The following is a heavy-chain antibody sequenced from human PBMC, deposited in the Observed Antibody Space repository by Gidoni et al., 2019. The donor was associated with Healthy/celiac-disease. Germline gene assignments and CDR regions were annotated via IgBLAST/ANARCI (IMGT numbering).Heavy chain of an antibody. CDR2: ISYDGSNK. V-gene: IGHV3-30-3*01. Sequence: QVQLVESGGGVVQPGRSLRLSCAASGFTFSIYAMHWVRQAPGKGLEWVAVISYDGSNKYYADSVKGRFTISRDNSKNTLYLQMNSLRAEDTAVYYCARSRDIWFGELLSWGQGTLVTVSS. J-gene: IGHJ4*02. CDR1: GFTFSIYA. D-gene: IGHD3-10*01. CDR3: ARSRDIWFGELLS.